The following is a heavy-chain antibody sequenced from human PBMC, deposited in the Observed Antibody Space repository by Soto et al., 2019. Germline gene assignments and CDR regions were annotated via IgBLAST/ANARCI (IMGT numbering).Heavy chain of an antibody. Sequence: EVQLVESGGGLVQPGASLRLSCTASGITFSSYSMNWVRQAPGKGLEWLSYISSSKTTYADSVKGRFTISRDNAKNSVYLQMNSLRDEVTAVYYCVGDQDVHTPMVHGNYWGRGTRVTVSS. D-gene: IGHD5-18*01. CDR1: GITFSSYS. V-gene: IGHV3-48*02. J-gene: IGHJ4*02. CDR2: ISSSKTT. CDR3: VGDQDVHTPMVHGNY.